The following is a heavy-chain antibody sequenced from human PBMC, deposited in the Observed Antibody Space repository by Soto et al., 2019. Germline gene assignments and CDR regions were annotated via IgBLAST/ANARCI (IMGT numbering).Heavy chain of an antibody. V-gene: IGHV4-30-4*01. Sequence: QVQLQESGPRLVKTSQTLSLTCTVSGGTMISDDYYWSWIRQPPGKGLEWIGYIYHTGGSYYNPALKSRVTLSVDTSKNKFSLNMSSVTAADTAVYYCARDYRSGYDNWGRGILVSVSS. J-gene: IGHJ4*02. CDR2: IYHTGGS. CDR3: ARDYRSGYDN. D-gene: IGHD5-12*01. CDR1: GGTMISDDYY.